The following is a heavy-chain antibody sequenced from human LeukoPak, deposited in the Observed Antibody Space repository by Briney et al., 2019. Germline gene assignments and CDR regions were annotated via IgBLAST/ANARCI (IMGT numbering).Heavy chain of an antibody. CDR2: IKQDGSEK. V-gene: IGHV3-7*01. CDR3: ARDYGDYVDWFDP. Sequence: GGSLRLSCAASGFTFSSYWMSWVRQTPGKGLEWVANIKQDGSEKYYVDSVKGRFTISRDNAKNSLHLQMNSLRAEDTAVYYCARDYGDYVDWFDPWGQGTLVTVSS. J-gene: IGHJ5*02. D-gene: IGHD4-17*01. CDR1: GFTFSSYW.